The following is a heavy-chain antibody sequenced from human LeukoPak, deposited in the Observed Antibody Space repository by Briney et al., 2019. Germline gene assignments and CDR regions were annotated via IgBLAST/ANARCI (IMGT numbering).Heavy chain of an antibody. D-gene: IGHD5-12*01. Sequence: GGSLRLSCAASGFTFSNAWMSWVRQAPGKGLEWVGRIKSKTDGGTTDYAAPVKGGFTISRDDSKNTLYPQMNSLKTEDTAVYYCTTRGYSGPGGDYWGQGTLVTVSS. CDR2: IKSKTDGGTT. CDR1: GFTFSNAW. J-gene: IGHJ4*02. V-gene: IGHV3-15*01. CDR3: TTRGYSGPGGDY.